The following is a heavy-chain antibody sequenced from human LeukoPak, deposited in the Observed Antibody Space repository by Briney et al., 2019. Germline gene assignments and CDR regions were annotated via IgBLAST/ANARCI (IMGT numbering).Heavy chain of an antibody. V-gene: IGHV4-39*01. CDR3: GAQNRIVGPKTDFDY. D-gene: IGHD1-26*01. CDR1: GGSISSSSYY. J-gene: IGHJ4*02. Sequence: SETLSLTCTVSGGSISSSSYYWGWIRQPPGKGLEWIGSIYYSGSTYYNPSLKSRVTISVDTSKNQFSLKLSSVTAADTAVYYCGAQNRIVGPKTDFDYWGQGTLVTVSS. CDR2: IYYSGST.